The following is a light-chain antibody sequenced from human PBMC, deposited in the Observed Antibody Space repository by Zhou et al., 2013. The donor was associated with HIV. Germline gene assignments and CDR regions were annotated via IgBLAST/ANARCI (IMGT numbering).Light chain of an antibody. CDR2: EVS. V-gene: IGKV2-29*02. J-gene: IGKJ2*01. CDR3: MQSMQLPYT. CDR1: QSLLHGDGKTY. Sequence: DIVMTQTPVSLSPTPGQAASISCKSSQSLLHGDGKTYLYWYHQKPGQPPQLLISEVSSRFSGAPDRFSGSGSGTDFTLKISRVEAEDVGVYYCMQSMQLPYTFGQGTKLEIK.